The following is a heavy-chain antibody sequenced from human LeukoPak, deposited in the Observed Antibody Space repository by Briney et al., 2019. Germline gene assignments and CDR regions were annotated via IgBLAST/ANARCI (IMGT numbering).Heavy chain of an antibody. CDR2: ISSSSTR. J-gene: IGHJ4*02. V-gene: IGHV3-48*02. CDR1: GFTFSTYS. CDR3: ASGWVGSSWPAPY. D-gene: IGHD6-13*01. Sequence: GGSLRLSCAASGFTFSTYSMNWVRQAPGKGLEWVSYISSSSTRYYADSVKGRFTISRDNAKNSLYLQMNSLRDEDTAVYYYASGWVGSSWPAPYWGQGTLVTVSS.